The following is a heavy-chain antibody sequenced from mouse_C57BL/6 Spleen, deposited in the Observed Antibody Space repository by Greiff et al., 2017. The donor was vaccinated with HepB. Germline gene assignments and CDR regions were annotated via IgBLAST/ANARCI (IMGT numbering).Heavy chain of an antibody. CDR1: GFTFSDYG. J-gene: IGHJ3*01. D-gene: IGHD2-4*01. Sequence: VKLVESGGGLVKPGGSLKLSCAASGFTFSDYGMHWVRQAPEKGLEWVAYISSGSSTIYYADTVKGRFTISRDNAKNTLFLQMTSLRSEDTAMYYCARDDYDPFAYWGQGTLVTVSA. V-gene: IGHV5-17*01. CDR2: ISSGSSTI. CDR3: ARDDYDPFAY.